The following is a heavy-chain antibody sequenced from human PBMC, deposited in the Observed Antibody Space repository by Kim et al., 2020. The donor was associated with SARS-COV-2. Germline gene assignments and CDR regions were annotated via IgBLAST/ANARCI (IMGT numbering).Heavy chain of an antibody. V-gene: IGHV3-30*04. D-gene: IGHD2-2*01. J-gene: IGHJ4*02. CDR3: ARGPRGVVPAAIFLRIDY. CDR2: ISYDGSNK. Sequence: GGSLRLSCAASGFTFSSYAMHWVRQAPGKGLEWVAVISYDGSNKYYADSVKGRFTISRDNSKNTLYLQMNSLRAEDTAVYYCARGPRGVVPAAIFLRIDYWGQRTLVTVSS. CDR1: GFTFSSYA.